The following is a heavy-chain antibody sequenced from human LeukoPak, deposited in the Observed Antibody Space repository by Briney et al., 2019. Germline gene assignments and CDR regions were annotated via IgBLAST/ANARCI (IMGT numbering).Heavy chain of an antibody. D-gene: IGHD6-13*01. CDR1: GFTFSSYS. CDR2: ISTTSNYI. CDR3: ARDGKYSSSWFLDV. J-gene: IGHJ6*04. V-gene: IGHV3-21*06. Sequence: GGSLRLSCEASGFTFSSYSLNWVRQAPGKGLEWVSSISTTSNYIYYTDSVKGRFTISRDNAKNSLYLQMNSLRAEDTAVYYCARDGKYSSSWFLDVWGKGTTVTISS.